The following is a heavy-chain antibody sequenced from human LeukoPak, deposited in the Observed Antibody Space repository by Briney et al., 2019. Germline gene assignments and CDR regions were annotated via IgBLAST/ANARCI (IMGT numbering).Heavy chain of an antibody. V-gene: IGHV4-59*01. CDR2: IYYSGTT. J-gene: IGHJ4*02. Sequence: SGTLSLTCTVFGGSISNYYWSWIRQPPGKGLEWIGYIYYSGTTKYNPSLQSRVIISVDTSKNQLSLKLSSVTAADTAVYYCARAGDRIVGATYWGFDYWGQGTLVTVSS. D-gene: IGHD1-26*01. CDR1: GGSISNYY. CDR3: ARAGDRIVGATYWGFDY.